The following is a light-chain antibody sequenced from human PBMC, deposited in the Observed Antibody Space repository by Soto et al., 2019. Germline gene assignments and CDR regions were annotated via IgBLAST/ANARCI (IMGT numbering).Light chain of an antibody. CDR3: QQYSSYPWT. CDR2: RAS. J-gene: IGKJ1*01. V-gene: IGKV1-5*03. Sequence: MTQSPATLSVSPGERGTLSCRASQSISTWLAWYQQKPGKAPKLLIYRASGLESGVPSRFGGSGSGTEFTLTITSLQPDDFATYYCQQYSSYPWTFGQGTKVDIK. CDR1: QSISTW.